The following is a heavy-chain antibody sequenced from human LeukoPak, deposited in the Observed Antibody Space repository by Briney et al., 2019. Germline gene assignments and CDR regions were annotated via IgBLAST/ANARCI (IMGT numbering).Heavy chain of an antibody. CDR3: ASSRDSSGWSFDY. Sequence: ASVKVSCKASGGTFSSYAISWVRQAPGQGLEWMGGIIPILGTANYAQKFQGRVTITADESTSTAYMELSSLRSEDTAVYYCASSRDSSGWSFDYWGQGTLVTVSS. D-gene: IGHD6-19*01. CDR2: IIPILGTA. CDR1: GGTFSSYA. V-gene: IGHV1-69*01. J-gene: IGHJ4*02.